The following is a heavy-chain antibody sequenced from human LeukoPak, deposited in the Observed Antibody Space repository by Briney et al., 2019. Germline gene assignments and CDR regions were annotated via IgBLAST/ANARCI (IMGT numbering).Heavy chain of an antibody. J-gene: IGHJ6*02. Sequence: SETLSLTCSVSGDSIKSGDSYWGWIRQSPWTGLEWIGSIYYTGSPYYSPSLNSRRVTISVDTSKNQFSLRLISVTAADTAVYYCARLPITKRALDVWGQGIPVTVSS. CDR2: IYYTGSP. V-gene: IGHV4-39*01. CDR3: ARLPITKRALDV. D-gene: IGHD3-3*01. CDR1: GDSIKSGDSY.